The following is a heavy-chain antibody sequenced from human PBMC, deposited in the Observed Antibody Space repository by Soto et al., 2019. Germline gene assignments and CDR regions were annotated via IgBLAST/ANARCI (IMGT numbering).Heavy chain of an antibody. Sequence: QVQLVESGGGVVQPGRSLSLSCAASGFTFSSYGMHWVRQAPGKGLEWVAVISYDGSNKYYADSVKGRFTISRDNSKNTLYLQMNSRRAEDTAVYYCANVPISGGYWGQGTLVTVSS. CDR1: GFTFSSYG. CDR2: ISYDGSNK. J-gene: IGHJ4*02. D-gene: IGHD3-16*01. CDR3: ANVPISGGY. V-gene: IGHV3-30*18.